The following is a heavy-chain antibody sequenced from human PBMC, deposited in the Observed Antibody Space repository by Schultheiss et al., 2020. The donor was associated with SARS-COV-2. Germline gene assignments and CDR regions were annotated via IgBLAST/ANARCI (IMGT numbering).Heavy chain of an antibody. J-gene: IGHJ6*02. D-gene: IGHD3/OR15-3a*01. CDR3: ARDAAIFGLETYGMDV. V-gene: IGHV3-33*01. CDR2: IWYDGSNK. Sequence: GESLKISCAASGFTFSSYGMHWVRQAPGKGLEWVAVIWYDGSNKYYADSVKGRFTISRDNSKNTLYLQMNSLRAEDTAVYYCARDAAIFGLETYGMDVWGQGTTVTVSS. CDR1: GFTFSSYG.